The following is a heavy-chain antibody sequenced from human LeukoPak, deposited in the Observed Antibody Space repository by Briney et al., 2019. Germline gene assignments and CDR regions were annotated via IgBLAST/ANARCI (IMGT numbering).Heavy chain of an antibody. CDR3: ARDSILGTTADY. V-gene: IGHV4-39*07. D-gene: IGHD1-14*01. Sequence: SETLSLTCTVSGGSISSSSYYWGWIRQPPGKGLEWIGSIYYSGSTYYNPSLKSRVTISVDTSKNQFSLKLGSVTAADTAVYYCARDSILGTTADYWGQGTLVTVSS. CDR2: IYYSGST. J-gene: IGHJ4*02. CDR1: GGSISSSSYY.